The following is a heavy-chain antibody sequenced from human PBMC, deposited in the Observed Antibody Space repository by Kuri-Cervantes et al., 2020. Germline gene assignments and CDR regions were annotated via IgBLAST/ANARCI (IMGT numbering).Heavy chain of an antibody. Sequence: GESLKISCAASGFTFSSYSMNWVRQAPGKGLEWVAVISYDGSNKYYADSVKGRFTISRDNSKNTLYLQVSSPRAEDTAVYYCARGNRNTKDAFDIWGQGTVVTVSS. J-gene: IGHJ3*02. CDR2: ISYDGSNK. D-gene: IGHD1-14*01. V-gene: IGHV3-30*03. CDR1: GFTFSSYS. CDR3: ARGNRNTKDAFDI.